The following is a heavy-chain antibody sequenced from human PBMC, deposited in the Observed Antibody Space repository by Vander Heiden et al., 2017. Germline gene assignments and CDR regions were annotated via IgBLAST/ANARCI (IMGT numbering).Heavy chain of an antibody. CDR2: ISTSGDST. V-gene: IGHV3-23*01. Sequence: EVQLLESGGGSVQPGGSLGRSCAASGFTLSSYAMSWVRQAPGKGLEWVSAISTSGDSTYYADSVKGRFTIPRDNSKNTLYLQMNSLRVEDTAVYYCAKRSPVGGDYFDYWGQGTLVTVSS. CDR3: AKRSPVGGDYFDY. CDR1: GFTLSSYA. J-gene: IGHJ4*02. D-gene: IGHD2-15*01.